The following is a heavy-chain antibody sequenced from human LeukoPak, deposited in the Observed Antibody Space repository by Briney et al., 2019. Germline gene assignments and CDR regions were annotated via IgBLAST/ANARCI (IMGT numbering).Heavy chain of an antibody. CDR3: ARVADYYDSSGP. CDR1: GGTFSSYA. V-gene: IGHV1-69*06. Sequence: GASVKVSCKASGGTFSSYAISWVRQAPGQGLEWMGRIIPIFGTANYAQKFQGRVTIAADKSTSTAYMELSSLRSEDTAVYYCARVADYYDSSGPWGKGTLVTVSS. CDR2: IIPIFGTA. D-gene: IGHD3-22*01. J-gene: IGHJ5*02.